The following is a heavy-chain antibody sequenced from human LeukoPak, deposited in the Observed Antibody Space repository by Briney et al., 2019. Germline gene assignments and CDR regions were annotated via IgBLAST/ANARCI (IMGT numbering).Heavy chain of an antibody. Sequence: PSETLSPTCAVYGGSFSSYYWSWIRQPPGKGLEWIGYIYYSGSTNYNPSLKSRVTISVDTSKNQFSLKLSSVTAADTAVYYCARVLWNWFDPWGQGTLVTVSS. CDR1: GGSFSSYY. V-gene: IGHV4-59*01. J-gene: IGHJ5*02. CDR2: IYYSGST. CDR3: ARVLWNWFDP.